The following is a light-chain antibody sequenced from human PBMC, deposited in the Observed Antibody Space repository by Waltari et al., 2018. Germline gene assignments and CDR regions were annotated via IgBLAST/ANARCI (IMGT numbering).Light chain of an antibody. CDR1: QSISSW. V-gene: IGKV1-5*03. CDR3: QQYNSYSRT. J-gene: IGKJ1*01. Sequence: DIQMTQSPSTLSASVGDRVTITCRASQSISSWLAWYQQKPGKAPKPLIYKASSLESGVPSRFSGSGSRTEFTLTISSLQPDDFATYYCQQYNSYSRTFGQGTKVEIK. CDR2: KAS.